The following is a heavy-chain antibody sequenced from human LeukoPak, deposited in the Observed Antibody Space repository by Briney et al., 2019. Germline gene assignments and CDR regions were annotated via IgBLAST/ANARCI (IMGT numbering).Heavy chain of an antibody. D-gene: IGHD4-17*01. CDR3: ARDRKLIGDNYFRFDP. CDR2: INTDGNIT. V-gene: IGHV3-74*01. J-gene: IGHJ5*02. CDR1: GFTFSNFW. Sequence: GGSLRLSCAASGFTFSNFWMHWVRQAPGRGPVWVSRINTDGNITTYADSVKGRFTISRDNAKNALHLQMNTLRAEDTAVYYCARDRKLIGDNYFRFDPWGQGTLVTVSS.